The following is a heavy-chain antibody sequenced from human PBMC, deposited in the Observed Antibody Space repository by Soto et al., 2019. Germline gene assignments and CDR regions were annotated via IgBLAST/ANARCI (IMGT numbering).Heavy chain of an antibody. D-gene: IGHD2-15*01. Sequence: QITLKESGPTLVKPTQTLTLTCTFSGFSLSTSGVGVGWIRQPPGKALEWLALIYWDDDKRYSPSLKSRLTITKYTSKNQVVLTMTNMDPVDTATYYCAHRPSYCSGYSCYSGFDYWGQGTLVTVSS. J-gene: IGHJ4*02. CDR3: AHRPSYCSGYSCYSGFDY. CDR2: IYWDDDK. V-gene: IGHV2-5*02. CDR1: GFSLSTSGVG.